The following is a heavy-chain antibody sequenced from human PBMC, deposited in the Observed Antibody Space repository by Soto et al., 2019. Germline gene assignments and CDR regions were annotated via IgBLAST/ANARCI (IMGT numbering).Heavy chain of an antibody. D-gene: IGHD7-27*01. CDR2: MNPHSGDT. CDR1: GYTFTNYD. CDR3: ARAPRNWGFDF. J-gene: IGHJ4*02. V-gene: IGHV1-8*01. Sequence: QVQLVQSGAEVKKPGASVKVSCKASGYTFTNYDINWVRQTTGQGLEWMGWMNPHSGDTGYAQRFQRRVTMTRNTAISTAYMELSSLRFEDTAIYSCARAPRNWGFDFWGQGTPVTVSS.